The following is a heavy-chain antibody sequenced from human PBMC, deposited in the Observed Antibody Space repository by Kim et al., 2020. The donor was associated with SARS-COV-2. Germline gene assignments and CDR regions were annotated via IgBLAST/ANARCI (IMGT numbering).Heavy chain of an antibody. CDR3: AKDSSRFTSGSQYFFDY. J-gene: IGHJ4*02. V-gene: IGHV3-30*02. D-gene: IGHD5-18*01. Sequence: VKSRFTISRDNSRNTLYLQMNSLRPEDTAVYYCAKDSSRFTSGSQYFFDYWGRGTLVIVSS.